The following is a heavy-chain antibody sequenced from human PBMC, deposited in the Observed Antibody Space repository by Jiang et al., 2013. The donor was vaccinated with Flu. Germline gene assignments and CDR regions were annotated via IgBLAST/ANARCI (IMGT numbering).Heavy chain of an antibody. Sequence: SGPGLVKPSETLSLTCDVSDYSINRNNYWGWIRQPPGKGLEWIGSIFHTDTTYKNPTLESRVTISVDTSKKQFSLKLTSVTAADTAVYYCARGGEGGGRFYFSDIWGQGTMVTVSS. CDR3: ARGGEGGGRFYFSDI. J-gene: IGHJ3*02. V-gene: IGHV4-38-2*01. CDR1: DYSINRNNY. CDR2: IFHTDTT. D-gene: IGHD2/OR15-2a*01.